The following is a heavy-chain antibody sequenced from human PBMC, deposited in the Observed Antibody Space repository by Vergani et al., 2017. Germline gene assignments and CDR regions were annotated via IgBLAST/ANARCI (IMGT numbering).Heavy chain of an antibody. Sequence: EVQLVQSGAEVKKPGESLRISCKGSGYSFTSYWISWVRQMPGKGLEWMGIIYPGDSDTRYSPSFQGQVTISADKSISTAYLQWSSLKASDTAMYYCASPVYYSGYDLGAFDIWGQGTMVTVSS. J-gene: IGHJ3*02. V-gene: IGHV5-51*01. D-gene: IGHD5-12*01. CDR2: IYPGDSDT. CDR1: GYSFTSYW. CDR3: ASPVYYSGYDLGAFDI.